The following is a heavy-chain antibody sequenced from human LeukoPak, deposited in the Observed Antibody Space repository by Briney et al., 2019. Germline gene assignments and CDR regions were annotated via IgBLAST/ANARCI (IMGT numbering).Heavy chain of an antibody. D-gene: IGHD3-10*01. Sequence: ASVKVSCKVSGYTLTELYMHWVRQAPGKGLEWMGGFDPEDGETIYAQKFQGRVTMTEDTFTDTAYMDLSSLRSEDTAVYYCATAKSYYGSGSYPQYYFDYWGQGTLVTVSS. J-gene: IGHJ4*02. CDR3: ATAKSYYGSGSYPQYYFDY. CDR2: FDPEDGET. CDR1: GYTLTELY. V-gene: IGHV1-24*01.